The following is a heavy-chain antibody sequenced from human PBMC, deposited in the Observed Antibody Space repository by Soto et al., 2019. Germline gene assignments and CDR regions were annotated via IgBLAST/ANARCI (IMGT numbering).Heavy chain of an antibody. CDR1: GGSFSVYY. J-gene: IGHJ3*02. CDR2: INHSGST. CDR3: ARDSTRRGACDI. V-gene: IGHV4-34*02. D-gene: IGHD2-2*01. Sequence: QVQLQQWGAGLLKPSETLSLTCAVYGGSFSVYYWTWIRQPPGKGLEWIGEINHSGSTNYNPSLTSRVTMSVDTSTNQLSLKLTSVTAADTAVYYCARDSTRRGACDIWGQGTMVTIS.